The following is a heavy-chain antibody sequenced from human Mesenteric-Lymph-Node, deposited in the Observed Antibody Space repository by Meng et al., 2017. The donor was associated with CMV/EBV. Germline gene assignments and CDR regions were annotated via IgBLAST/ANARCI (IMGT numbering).Heavy chain of an antibody. D-gene: IGHD3-10*01. CDR3: ARRWFGELPYYYYYGMDV. CDR1: GFTFDDYG. J-gene: IGHJ6*02. Sequence: GESLKISCAASGFTFDDYGMSWVRQAPGKGLEWVSGINWNGGSTGYAGSVKGRFTISRDNAKNSLYLQMNSLRAEDTALYYCARRWFGELPYYYYYGMDVWGQGTTVTVSS. CDR2: INWNGGST. V-gene: IGHV3-20*04.